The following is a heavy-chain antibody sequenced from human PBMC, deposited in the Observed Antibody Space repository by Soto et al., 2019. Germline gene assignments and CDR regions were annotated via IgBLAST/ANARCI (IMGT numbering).Heavy chain of an antibody. CDR2: INAGNGNT. J-gene: IGHJ6*03. CDR3: ARVSSSSTPYYYYYYMDV. CDR1: GYTFTSYA. Sequence: ASVKVDCKASGYTFTSYAMHWVRQAPGQRLEWMGWINAGNGNTKYSQKFQGRVTITRDTSASTAYMELSSLRSEDTAVYYCARVSSSSTPYYYYYYMDVWGKGTTVTVSS. D-gene: IGHD6-6*01. V-gene: IGHV1-3*01.